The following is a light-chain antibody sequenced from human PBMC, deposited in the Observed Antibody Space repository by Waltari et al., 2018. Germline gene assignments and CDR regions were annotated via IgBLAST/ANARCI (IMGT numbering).Light chain of an antibody. CDR3: SSYAGNDLVI. Sequence: QSALTQPASVSGSPGQSITLSCPGTNSAVGSYNHVSWYQQHPGKAPKLMISEVTNRPSGLSNRFSGSKSGNTASLTITELQAEDEADYYCSSYAGNDLVIFGGGTKLTVL. CDR1: NSAVGSYNH. V-gene: IGLV2-14*01. CDR2: EVT. J-gene: IGLJ2*01.